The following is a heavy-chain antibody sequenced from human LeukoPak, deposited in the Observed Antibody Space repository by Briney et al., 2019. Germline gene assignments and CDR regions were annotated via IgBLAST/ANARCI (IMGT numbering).Heavy chain of an antibody. CDR3: AKDRFGDQGTSYYIDQ. CDR2: ICYDGTTK. CDR1: GFTFSSYG. J-gene: IGHJ4*02. V-gene: IGHV3-30*18. Sequence: GRSLRLSCEASGFTFSSYGLHWVRQAPGKGLEWVTFICYDGTTKHYADSVKGRFTISRDDPKKTLYLQMDSLRVEDTAVYYCAKDRFGDQGTSYYIDQWGQGTLVTVSA. D-gene: IGHD4-17*01.